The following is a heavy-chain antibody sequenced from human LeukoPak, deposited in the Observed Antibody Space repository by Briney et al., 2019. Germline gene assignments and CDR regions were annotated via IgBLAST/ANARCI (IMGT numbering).Heavy chain of an antibody. D-gene: IGHD5-12*01. V-gene: IGHV1-24*01. J-gene: IGHJ4*02. CDR3: ATSLPPIVATNPTGY. Sequence: ASVKVSCKVSGYTLTELSMHWVQQAPGKGLEWMGGFDPEDGETIYAQKFQGRVTMTEDTSTDTAYMELSSLRSEDTAVYYCATSLPPIVATNPTGYWGQGTLVTVSS. CDR1: GYTLTELS. CDR2: FDPEDGET.